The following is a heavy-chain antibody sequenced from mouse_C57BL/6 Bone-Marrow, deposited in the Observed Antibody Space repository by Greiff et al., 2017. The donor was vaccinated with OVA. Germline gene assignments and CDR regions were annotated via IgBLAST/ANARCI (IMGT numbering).Heavy chain of an antibody. CDR3: TRGYSNDYAMDY. CDR1: GYTFTDYE. V-gene: IGHV1-15*01. Sequence: VQLQQSGAELVRPGASVTLSCKASGYTFTDYEMHWVKQTPVHGLEWIGAIDPETGGTAYNQKFKGKAILTADKSSSTAYMEIRSLTSEDSAVYYCTRGYSNDYAMDYWGQGTSVTVSS. CDR2: IDPETGGT. D-gene: IGHD2-5*01. J-gene: IGHJ4*01.